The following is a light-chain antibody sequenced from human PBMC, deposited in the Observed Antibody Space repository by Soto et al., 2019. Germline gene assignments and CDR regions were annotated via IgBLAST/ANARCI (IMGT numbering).Light chain of an antibody. CDR2: EVV. V-gene: IGLV2-8*01. Sequence: QSALTQPPSASGSPGQSVTISCTGTKNDIGVYDFVSWYQHHPGKAPRLIIYEVVQRPSGVPDRFSGSKSGNTASLTVSGLQADDEAVYYCCSHAGSNSYYLFGPGTKLTVL. CDR3: CSHAGSNSYYL. J-gene: IGLJ1*01. CDR1: KNDIGVYDF.